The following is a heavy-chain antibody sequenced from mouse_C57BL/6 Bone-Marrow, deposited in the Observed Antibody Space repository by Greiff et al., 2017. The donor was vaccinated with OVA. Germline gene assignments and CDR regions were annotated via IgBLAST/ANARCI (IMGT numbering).Heavy chain of an antibody. D-gene: IGHD2-1*01. Sequence: EVQLQQSGPELVKPGASVKISCKASGYTFTDYYMNWVKQSHGKSLEWIGDINPNNGGTSYNQKFKGKATLTVDKSSSTAYMELRSLTSEDSAVYYCARYGNYRSFAYWGQGTLVTVSA. V-gene: IGHV1-26*01. CDR2: INPNNGGT. J-gene: IGHJ3*01. CDR3: ARYGNYRSFAY. CDR1: GYTFTDYY.